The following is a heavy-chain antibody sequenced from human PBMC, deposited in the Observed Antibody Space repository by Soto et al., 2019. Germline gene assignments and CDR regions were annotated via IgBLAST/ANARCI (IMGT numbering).Heavy chain of an antibody. CDR3: ARDPMVRGVLDY. J-gene: IGHJ4*02. CDR1: GATFSSYA. V-gene: IGHV1-69*06. CDR2: IIPIFGTA. Sequence: SVKVSCKASGATFSSYAISWVRQAPGQGLEWMGGIIPIFGTANYAQKFQGRVTITADKSTSTAYMELSSLRSEDTAVYYCARDPMVRGVLDYWGQGTLVTVSS. D-gene: IGHD3-10*01.